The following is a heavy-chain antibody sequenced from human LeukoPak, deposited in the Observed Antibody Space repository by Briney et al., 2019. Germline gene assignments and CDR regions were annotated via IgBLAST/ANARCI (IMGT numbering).Heavy chain of an antibody. CDR3: ARDRTRTGYSSGWYHDY. V-gene: IGHV1-2*02. CDR2: INPNSGGT. J-gene: IGHJ4*02. Sequence: ASVKVSCKASGYTFTGYYMHWVRQAPGQGLEWMGWINPNSGGTNYAQKFQGRVTMTRDTSISTAYMELSRPRSDDTAVYYCARDRTRTGYSSGWYHDYWGQGTLVTVSS. D-gene: IGHD6-19*01. CDR1: GYTFTGYY.